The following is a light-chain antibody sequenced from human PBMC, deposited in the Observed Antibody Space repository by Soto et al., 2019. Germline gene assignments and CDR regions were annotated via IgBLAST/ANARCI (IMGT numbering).Light chain of an antibody. CDR3: QQYNSYSWT. V-gene: IGKV1-5*01. CDR2: DAS. Sequence: DIQMTQSPSTLSASVGDRVTITCRASQSISSWLAWYQQKPGKAPKLLIYDASSLESGFPSRFSGSGSGTEFTLTISSLQPDDFATYYCQQYNSYSWTFGQGTKVDI. J-gene: IGKJ1*01. CDR1: QSISSW.